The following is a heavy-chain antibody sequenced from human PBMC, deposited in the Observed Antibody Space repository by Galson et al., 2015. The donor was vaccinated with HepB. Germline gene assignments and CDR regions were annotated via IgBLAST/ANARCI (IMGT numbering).Heavy chain of an antibody. CDR2: IYSGGST. V-gene: IGHV3-66*01. Sequence: SLRLSCAASGINVSSNYMTWVRQAPGKGLEWVSIIYSGGSTYYADSVKGGFTITRDNSKNTLYLQMNSLRAEDTAVYYCARDSPFSGVSYWGQGTLVSGSS. D-gene: IGHD3-3*01. CDR1: GINVSSNY. J-gene: IGHJ4*02. CDR3: ARDSPFSGVSY.